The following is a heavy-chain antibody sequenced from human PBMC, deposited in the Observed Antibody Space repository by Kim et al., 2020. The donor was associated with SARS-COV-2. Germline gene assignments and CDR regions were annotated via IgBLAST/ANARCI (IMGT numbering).Heavy chain of an antibody. CDR2: ISSSSSYI. D-gene: IGHD6-13*01. Sequence: GGSLRLSCAASGFTFSSYSMNWVRQAPGKGLEWVSSISSSSSYIYYADSVKGRFTISRDNAKNSLYLQMNSLRAEDTAVYYCARDAWAAAGRGFDYWGQGTLVTVSS. V-gene: IGHV3-21*01. CDR3: ARDAWAAAGRGFDY. J-gene: IGHJ4*02. CDR1: GFTFSSYS.